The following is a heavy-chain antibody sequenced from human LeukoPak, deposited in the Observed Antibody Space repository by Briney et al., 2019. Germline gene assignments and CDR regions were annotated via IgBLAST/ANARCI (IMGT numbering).Heavy chain of an antibody. Sequence: SVKVSCKASGGTFSSYAISWVRQAPGQGLEWMGRIIPIFGTANYAQKFQGRVTITTDESTSTAYMELSSLRSEDTAVYYCASHPYYDSSGTNAGYWGQGNLVTVSS. J-gene: IGHJ4*02. CDR1: GGTFSSYA. V-gene: IGHV1-69*05. D-gene: IGHD3-22*01. CDR2: IIPIFGTA. CDR3: ASHPYYDSSGTNAGY.